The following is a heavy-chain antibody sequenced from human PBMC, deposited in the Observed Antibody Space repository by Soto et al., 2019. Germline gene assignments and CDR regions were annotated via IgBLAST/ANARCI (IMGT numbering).Heavy chain of an antibody. CDR1: GGSISSYY. CDR3: ARLHAAAGFDY. V-gene: IGHV4-59*08. D-gene: IGHD6-13*01. Sequence: PSETLSLTCTVSGGSISSYYWSWIRQPPEKGLEWIRYVYFSGSTNYNPSLKSRVTISVDTSKNQFSLKLSSVTAADTAVYYCARLHAAAGFDYWGQGTLVTLSS. J-gene: IGHJ4*02. CDR2: VYFSGST.